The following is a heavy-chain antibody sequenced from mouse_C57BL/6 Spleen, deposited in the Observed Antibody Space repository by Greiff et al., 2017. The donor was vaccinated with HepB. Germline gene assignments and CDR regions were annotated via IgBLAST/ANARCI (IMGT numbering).Heavy chain of an antibody. CDR2: IYPGDGDT. CDR1: GYAFSSYW. V-gene: IGHV1-80*01. D-gene: IGHD1-1*01. J-gene: IGHJ4*01. CDR3: ARGIYYGSSYNYYAMDY. Sequence: QVQLQQSGAELVKPGASVKISCKASGYAFSSYWMNWVKQRPGKGLEWIGQIYPGDGDTNYNGKFKGKATLTADKSSSTAYMQLSSLTSEDSAVYFCARGIYYGSSYNYYAMDYWGQGTSVTVSS.